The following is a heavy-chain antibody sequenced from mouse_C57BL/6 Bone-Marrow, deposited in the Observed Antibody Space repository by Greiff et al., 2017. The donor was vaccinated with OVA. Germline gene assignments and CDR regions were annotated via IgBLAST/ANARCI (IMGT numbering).Heavy chain of an antibody. D-gene: IGHD2-3*01. CDR3: ANHDGYYPYAMDY. CDR1: GFSLTSYG. CDR2: IWRGGST. Sequence: QVQLQQSGPGLVQPSQSLSITCTVSGFSLTSYGVHWVRQSPGKGLEWLGVIWRGGSTDYNAAFMSRLSITKDNSKSQVFFKMNSLQADDTAIYYCANHDGYYPYAMDYWGQGTSVTVSS. V-gene: IGHV2-5*01. J-gene: IGHJ4*01.